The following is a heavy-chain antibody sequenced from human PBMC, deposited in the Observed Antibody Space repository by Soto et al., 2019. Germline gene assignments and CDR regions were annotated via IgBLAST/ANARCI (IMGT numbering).Heavy chain of an antibody. J-gene: IGHJ3*02. V-gene: IGHV4-59*01. CDR3: ARATGFVDAFDI. Sequence: SETLSLTCTVSGGSISSYYWSWIRQPPGKGLEWIGYIYYSGSTNYNPSLKSRVTISVDTSKNQFSLKLSSVTAADTAVYYCARATGFVDAFDIWGQGTMVTVS. D-gene: IGHD3-9*01. CDR1: GGSISSYY. CDR2: IYYSGST.